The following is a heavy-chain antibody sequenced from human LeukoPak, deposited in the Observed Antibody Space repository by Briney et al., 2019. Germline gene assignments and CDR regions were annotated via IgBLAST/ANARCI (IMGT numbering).Heavy chain of an antibody. D-gene: IGHD6-13*01. CDR3: ARSRYSSSWYGWFDP. Sequence: PGRSLRLSCAASGFTFSSYGMHWVRQVPGKGLEWVAVIWYDGSNKHYADSVKGRFTVSRDNSKNTLYLQMNSLRVEDTAVYYCARSRYSSSWYGWFDPWGQGTLVTVSS. J-gene: IGHJ5*02. V-gene: IGHV3-33*01. CDR2: IWYDGSNK. CDR1: GFTFSSYG.